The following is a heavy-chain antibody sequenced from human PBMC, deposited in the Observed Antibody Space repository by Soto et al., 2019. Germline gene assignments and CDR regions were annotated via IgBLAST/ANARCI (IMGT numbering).Heavy chain of an antibody. J-gene: IGHJ5*01. CDR1: GYTFANYA. CDR3: ARSPPPLGRFDS. CDR2: INAGSGST. V-gene: IGHV1-3*01. Sequence: GASVKVSCKASGYTFANYAMQWVRQAPGQRLEWMGWINAGSGSTRYSQNFQGRLTITRDSSANTVYMELSSLRSGDTAIYYCARSPPPLGRFDSWGQGTLVTVSS.